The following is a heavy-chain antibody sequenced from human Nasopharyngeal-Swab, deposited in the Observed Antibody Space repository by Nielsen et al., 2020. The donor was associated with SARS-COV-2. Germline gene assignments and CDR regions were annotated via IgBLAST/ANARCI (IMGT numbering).Heavy chain of an antibody. Sequence: GESLKISCAASGFTFDDYAMNWVRQAPGKGLEWVSSISSSSSYIYYADSVKGRFTISRDNAKNSLYLQMNSLRAEDTAVYYCARGPGTAMATGDYWGQGTLVTVSS. CDR2: ISSSSSYI. J-gene: IGHJ4*02. V-gene: IGHV3-21*01. D-gene: IGHD5-18*01. CDR1: GFTFDDYA. CDR3: ARGPGTAMATGDY.